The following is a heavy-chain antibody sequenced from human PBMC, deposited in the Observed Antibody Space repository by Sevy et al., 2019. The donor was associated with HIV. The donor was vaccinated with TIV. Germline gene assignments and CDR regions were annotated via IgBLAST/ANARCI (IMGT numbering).Heavy chain of an antibody. Sequence: GGSLRLSCAASGFTFSSYAMSWVRQAPGKGLELVSAISGSGGSTYYADSVKGRFTISRDNSKNTLYLQMNSLRAEDTAVYYCAKDRDYYDSSPLFDYWGQGTLVTVSS. V-gene: IGHV3-23*01. CDR3: AKDRDYYDSSPLFDY. CDR2: ISGSGGST. CDR1: GFTFSSYA. J-gene: IGHJ4*02. D-gene: IGHD3-22*01.